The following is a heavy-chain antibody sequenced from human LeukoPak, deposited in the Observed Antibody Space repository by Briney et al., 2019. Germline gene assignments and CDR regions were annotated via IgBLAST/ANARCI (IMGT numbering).Heavy chain of an antibody. CDR2: VSNDGRVQ. D-gene: IGHD4-17*01. J-gene: IGHJ4*02. CDR1: GFTFSNYG. Sequence: GRSLRLSCAASGFTFSNYGMHWVRQAPGKGLEGVAVVSNDGRVQYYADSVKGRFTISRDNSKNTLSLQMNSLRAEDTAVYYCTKEGGPMAVTTERYSFDQWGQGTLVTVSS. V-gene: IGHV3-30*18. CDR3: TKEGGPMAVTTERYSFDQ.